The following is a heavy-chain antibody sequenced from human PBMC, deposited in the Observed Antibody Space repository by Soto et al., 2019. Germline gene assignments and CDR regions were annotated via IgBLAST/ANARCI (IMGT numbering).Heavy chain of an antibody. CDR3: ARAGAVITHDAFDI. V-gene: IGHV3-30-3*01. J-gene: IGHJ3*02. Sequence: QVQLVESVGGVVQPGRSLRLSCAASGFTFSSYAMHWVRQAPGKGLEWVAVISYDGSNKYYADSVKGRFTISRDNSKNTLYLQMNSLRAEDTAVDYCARAGAVITHDAFDIRGQGTMVTVSS. CDR2: ISYDGSNK. CDR1: GFTFSSYA. D-gene: IGHD3-22*01.